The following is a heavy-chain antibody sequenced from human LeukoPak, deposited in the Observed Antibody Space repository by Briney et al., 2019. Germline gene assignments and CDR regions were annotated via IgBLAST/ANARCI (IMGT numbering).Heavy chain of an antibody. CDR2: ISYDGNNE. CDR1: GFTFSSYG. D-gene: IGHD2-8*01. J-gene: IGHJ3*01. V-gene: IGHV3-30*03. CDR3: TCDLDRSDGL. Sequence: PGRSLRLSCAASGFTFSSYGMHWVRQAPGRGLEWVAVISYDGNNEYYADSVKGRFTISRDNARNSLYLQMNSLRAEDTAVYYCTCDLDRSDGLWGQGTMVTVSS.